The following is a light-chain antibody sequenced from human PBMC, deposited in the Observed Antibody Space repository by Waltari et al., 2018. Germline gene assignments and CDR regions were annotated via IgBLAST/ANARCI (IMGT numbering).Light chain of an antibody. Sequence: EVVLTQSPGTMSLSPGERATLSCRASQSVSGTSLAWYQQKPGQAPRLLIYAASKRATGVSDRFSGRESGTDFTLTVSSLQAEDVAIYYCQQYYTIPYTFGQGTKLEI. V-gene: IGKV3-20*01. CDR3: QQYYTIPYT. J-gene: IGKJ2*01. CDR2: AAS. CDR1: QSVSGTS.